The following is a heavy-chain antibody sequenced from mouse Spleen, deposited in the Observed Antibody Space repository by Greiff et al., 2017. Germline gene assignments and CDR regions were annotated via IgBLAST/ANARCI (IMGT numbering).Heavy chain of an antibody. V-gene: IGHV5-15*01. CDR1: GFTFSDYG. J-gene: IGHJ2*01. D-gene: IGHD2-1*01. Sequence: EVKLMESGGGLVKPGGSLKLSCAASGFTFSDYGMAWVRQAPGKGPEWVAFISNLAYSIYYADTVTGRFTISRENAKNTLYLEMSSLRSEDTAMYYCARHYDGSPFDYWGQGTTLTVSS. CDR3: ARHYDGSPFDY. CDR2: ISNLAYSI.